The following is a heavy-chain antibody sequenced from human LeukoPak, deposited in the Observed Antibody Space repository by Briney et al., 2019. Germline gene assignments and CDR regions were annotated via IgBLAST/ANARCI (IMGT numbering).Heavy chain of an antibody. Sequence: GGSLRLSCAASGFTFDDYTMHWVRQAPGKGLEWVSLISCDGGSTYYADSVKGRFTISRDNSKNSLYLQMNSLRTEDTALYYCAKDIGGLGELSSWGQGTLVTVSS. CDR2: ISCDGGST. D-gene: IGHD3-16*02. V-gene: IGHV3-43*01. J-gene: IGHJ5*02. CDR1: GFTFDDYT. CDR3: AKDIGGLGELSS.